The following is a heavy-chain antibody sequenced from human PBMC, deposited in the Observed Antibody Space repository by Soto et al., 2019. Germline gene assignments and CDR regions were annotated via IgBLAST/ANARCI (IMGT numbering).Heavy chain of an antibody. J-gene: IGHJ5*02. Sequence: GRSLRLSCAASGFTFCSYVMSWVRQAPGKGLEWVSAISGSGGNTYYADSVKGRFTISRDNSKNTLFLQMNSLRAEDTALYFCAKEMGDYYDSSGSWFDPWGQGTLVTASS. CDR3: AKEMGDYYDSSGSWFDP. CDR2: ISGSGGNT. V-gene: IGHV3-23*01. CDR1: GFTFCSYV. D-gene: IGHD3-22*01.